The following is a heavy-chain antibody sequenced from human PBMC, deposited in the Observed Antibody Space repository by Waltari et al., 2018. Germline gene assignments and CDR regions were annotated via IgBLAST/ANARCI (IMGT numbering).Heavy chain of an antibody. J-gene: IGHJ4*02. CDR2: IYTSGRT. V-gene: IGHV4-61*02. D-gene: IGHD5-18*01. CDR1: GGSISSGSYY. Sequence: QVQLQESGPGLVKPSQTLSLTCTVSGGSISSGSYYWRWIRQPAGKGLEWIGRIYTSGRTNYNPSLKSRVTISVDTSKNQFSLKRSSVTAADTAVYYCARDSSGYSPFDYWGQGTLVTVSS. CDR3: ARDSSGYSPFDY.